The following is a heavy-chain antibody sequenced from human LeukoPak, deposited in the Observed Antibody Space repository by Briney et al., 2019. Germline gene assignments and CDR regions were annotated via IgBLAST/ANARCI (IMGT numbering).Heavy chain of an antibody. CDR3: AKLILGARSLFDF. CDR1: GFTFSSHA. V-gene: IGHV3-23*01. Sequence: GGSLRLSCTASGFTFSSHAMSWVRQAPGKGLEWVSTISGSGDSTFYADSVKGRFTISRDNSKNTLYLQMSSLRADDTAMYYCAKLILGARSLFDFRGQGILVTVSS. D-gene: IGHD1-26*01. CDR2: ISGSGDST. J-gene: IGHJ4*02.